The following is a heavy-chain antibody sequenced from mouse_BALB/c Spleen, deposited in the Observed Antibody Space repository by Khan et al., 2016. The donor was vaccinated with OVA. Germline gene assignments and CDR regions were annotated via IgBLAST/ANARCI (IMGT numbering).Heavy chain of an antibody. CDR1: GYTFTKYW. V-gene: IGHV1-7*01. CDR3: VNHGSSSAWFTY. Sequence: QVQLKQSGAELAKPGASVKMSCKASGYTFTKYWMHWVKQRPGQGLEWIGYINPSTGYTEYNQKFKDKATLTADKSSSTAYMQLSSLTSEDSAVYYCVNHGSSSAWFTYWGQGTLVTVYA. D-gene: IGHD1-1*01. J-gene: IGHJ3*01. CDR2: INPSTGYT.